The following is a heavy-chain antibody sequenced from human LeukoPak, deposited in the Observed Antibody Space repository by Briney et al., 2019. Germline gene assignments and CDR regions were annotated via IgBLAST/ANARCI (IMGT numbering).Heavy chain of an antibody. CDR3: ARDRRDGHKMVAFDI. CDR2: ISSSSSYI. J-gene: IGHJ3*02. V-gene: IGHV3-21*01. D-gene: IGHD5-24*01. CDR1: GFTFSSYS. Sequence: GGSLRLSCAASGFTFSSYSMNWVRQAPGKGLEWVSSISSSSSYIYYADSVKGRFTISRDNAKNSLYLQMNSLRAEDTAVYYCARDRRDGHKMVAFDIWGQGTMVTVSS.